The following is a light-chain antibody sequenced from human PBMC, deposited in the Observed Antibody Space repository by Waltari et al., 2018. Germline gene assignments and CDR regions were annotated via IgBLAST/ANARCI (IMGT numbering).Light chain of an antibody. CDR1: KGVSSN. J-gene: IGKJ4*01. CDR2: DAS. Sequence: EIVLTQSPATLSLSPGERGTLSCRASKGVSSNLAWYQQKPGQAPRLLIYDASNRATGVPARFSGSGSGTDFTLTISSLEPEDFAVYYCQQRGTWPLTFGGGTKVEIK. CDR3: QQRGTWPLT. V-gene: IGKV3-11*01.